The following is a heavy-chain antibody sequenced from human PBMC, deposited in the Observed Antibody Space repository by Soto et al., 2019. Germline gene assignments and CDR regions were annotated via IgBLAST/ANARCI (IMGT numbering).Heavy chain of an antibody. CDR2: IIPIFGTA. V-gene: IGHV1-69*12. CDR1: GGTFSSYA. CDR3: ARDRGPSSGCYPYWFDP. J-gene: IGHJ5*02. D-gene: IGHD3-22*01. Sequence: QVQLVQSGAEVKKPGSSVKVSCKASGGTFSSYAMSWVRQAPGQGLEWRGEIIPIFGTANYAQKFQGRVTITADESTSTAYMELSSLRSEDTAVCYCARDRGPSSGCYPYWFDPWGQGTLVTVSS.